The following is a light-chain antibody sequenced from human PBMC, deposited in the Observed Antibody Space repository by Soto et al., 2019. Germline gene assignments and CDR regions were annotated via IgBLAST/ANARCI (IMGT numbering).Light chain of an antibody. CDR1: QSVDNW. CDR2: RAS. V-gene: IGKV1-5*03. J-gene: IGKJ1*01. Sequence: DIQRTQAPSSLSASVGDRVTITCRASQSVDNWLAWYQQKPGKAPNLLISRASTLKSGVPSRFSGSGSGTEFTLTINSLHPDDFATYYSQQYSHYSRTFGQGTKVAI. CDR3: QQYSHYSRT.